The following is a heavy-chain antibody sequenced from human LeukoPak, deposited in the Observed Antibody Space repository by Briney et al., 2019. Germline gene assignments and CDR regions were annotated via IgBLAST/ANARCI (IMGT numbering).Heavy chain of an antibody. CDR3: ARDLSAMGANTFDV. D-gene: IGHD1-26*01. Sequence: SETLSLTCTVSGGSINNYYWTWIRQPAGEGLEWLGRIYGSSGNTHYNPSLKGRVTMSLDKSQNQFYLILKSVTAEDTAFYYCARDLSAMGANTFDVWGQGTMVTVSS. CDR1: GGSINNYY. V-gene: IGHV4-4*07. CDR2: IYGSSGNT. J-gene: IGHJ3*01.